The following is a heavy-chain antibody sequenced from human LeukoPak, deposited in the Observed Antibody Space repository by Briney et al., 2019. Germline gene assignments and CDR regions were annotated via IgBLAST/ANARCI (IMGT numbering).Heavy chain of an antibody. J-gene: IGHJ6*02. CDR1: GFTFSSYA. V-gene: IGHV3-30*04. CDR2: ISYDGSNK. D-gene: IGHD5-18*01. CDR3: ARCGGYSYGYYYYYGMHV. Sequence: GGSLRLSCAASGFTFSSYAMHWVRQAPGKGLEWVAVISYDGSNKYYADSVKGRFTISRDNSKNTLFLQMNSLRAEDTAVYYCARCGGYSYGYYYYYGMHVWGQGTTVTVSS.